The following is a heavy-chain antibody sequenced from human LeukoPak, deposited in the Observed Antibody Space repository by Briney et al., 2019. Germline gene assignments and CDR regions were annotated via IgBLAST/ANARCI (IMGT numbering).Heavy chain of an antibody. D-gene: IGHD2-2*01. CDR1: GFTFSSYG. Sequence: GGTLRLSCAASGFTFSSYGMSWVRQAPGKGLEWVSAISGSGGSTYYADSVKGRFTISRDNSKNTLYLQMNSLRAEDTAVYYCARDHAYAFDIWGQGTLVTVSS. CDR3: ARDHAYAFDI. V-gene: IGHV3-23*01. CDR2: ISGSGGST. J-gene: IGHJ3*02.